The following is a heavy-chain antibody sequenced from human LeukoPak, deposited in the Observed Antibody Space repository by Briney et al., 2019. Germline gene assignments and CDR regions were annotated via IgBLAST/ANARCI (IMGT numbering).Heavy chain of an antibody. CDR2: ISAGGDTT. V-gene: IGHV3-23*01. Sequence: GGSLRLSCVVSAFSFRNYAMSWVRQAPGKGLEWVSSISAGGDTTHYADSVKGRFTISRDNSKNTLYLQMNSLRAEDTAVYYCAKDCYYYDSSGYFPLCYWGQGTLVTVSS. D-gene: IGHD3-22*01. CDR1: AFSFRNYA. J-gene: IGHJ4*02. CDR3: AKDCYYYDSSGYFPLCY.